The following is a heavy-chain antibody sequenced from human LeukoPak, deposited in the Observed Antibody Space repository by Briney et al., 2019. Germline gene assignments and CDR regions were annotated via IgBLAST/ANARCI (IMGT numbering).Heavy chain of an antibody. CDR1: GYTFTSYG. D-gene: IGHD6-19*01. CDR2: ISAYNGNT. J-gene: IGHJ1*01. V-gene: IGHV1-18*01. Sequence: GASVKVSCKASGYTFTSYGISWVRQAPGQGLEWMGWISAYNGNTNYAQKLQGRVTMTTDTSTSTAYMELRSLRSDDTAVYYCARSSKVAVAGTGEYFQRWGQGTLVTVSS. CDR3: ARSSKVAVAGTGEYFQR.